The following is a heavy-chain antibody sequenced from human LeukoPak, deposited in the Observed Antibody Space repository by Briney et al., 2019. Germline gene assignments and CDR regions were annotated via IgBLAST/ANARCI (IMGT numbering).Heavy chain of an antibody. CDR1: GYTFTGYC. CDR3: ARVKDDYVWGSYSY. J-gene: IGHJ4*02. Sequence: ASVKVSCKASGYTFTGYCMHWVRQAPGQGLEWMGRINPNSGGTNYAQKFQGRVTMTRDTSISTAYMELSRLRSDDTAVYYCARVKDDYVWGSYSYWGQGTLVTVSS. D-gene: IGHD3-16*01. CDR2: INPNSGGT. V-gene: IGHV1-2*06.